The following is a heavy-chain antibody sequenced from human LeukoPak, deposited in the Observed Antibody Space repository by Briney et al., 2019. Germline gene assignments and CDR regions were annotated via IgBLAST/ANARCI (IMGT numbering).Heavy chain of an antibody. CDR3: ARDYGLYWYFDL. Sequence: SETPSLTCTVSGGSISSGGYYWSWIRQHPGKGLEWIGYIYYSGSTYYNPSLKSRVTISVDTSKNQFSLKLSSVTAADTAVYYCARDYGLYWYFDLWGRGTLVTVSS. CDR1: GGSISSGGYY. V-gene: IGHV4-31*03. D-gene: IGHD4-17*01. J-gene: IGHJ2*01. CDR2: IYYSGST.